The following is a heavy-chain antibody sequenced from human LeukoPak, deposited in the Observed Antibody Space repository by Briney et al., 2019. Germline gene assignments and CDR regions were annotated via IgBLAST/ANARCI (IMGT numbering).Heavy chain of an antibody. V-gene: IGHV3-21*01. Sequence: PGGSLRLSCAASGFTFGSHRMNWVRQAPGKGLEWVSSISSTNGYIYYADSVKGRFTISRDNAKNSLYLQMNSLRAEDTAMYYCARDKYGDYNCFDPWGQGTLVTVSS. CDR3: ARDKYGDYNCFDP. J-gene: IGHJ5*02. D-gene: IGHD2-21*02. CDR1: GFTFGSHR. CDR2: ISSTNGYI.